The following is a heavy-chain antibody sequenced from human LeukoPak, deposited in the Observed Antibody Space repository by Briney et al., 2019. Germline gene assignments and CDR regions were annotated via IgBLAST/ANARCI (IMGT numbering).Heavy chain of an antibody. CDR3: ARDGYSGYDFVY. D-gene: IGHD5-12*01. Sequence: SETLSLTCTVSGGSIGSGGYYWSWIRQHPGKGLEWIGYIYYSGSTYYNPSLKSRVTISVDTSKNQFSPKLSSVTAADTAVYYCARDGYSGYDFVYWGQGTLVTVSS. CDR1: GGSIGSGGYY. CDR2: IYYSGST. V-gene: IGHV4-31*03. J-gene: IGHJ4*02.